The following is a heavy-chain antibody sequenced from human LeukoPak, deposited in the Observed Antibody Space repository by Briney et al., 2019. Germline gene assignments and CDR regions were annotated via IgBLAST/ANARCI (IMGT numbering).Heavy chain of an antibody. D-gene: IGHD5/OR15-5a*01. Sequence: PGGSLRLSCAASGFTFSSYAMSWVRQAPGKGLEWVSSISSSSSYIYYADSVKGRFTISRDNAKNSLYLQMNSLRAEDTAVYYCARSIYAYYGMDVWGQGTTVTVSS. J-gene: IGHJ6*02. CDR1: GFTFSSYA. CDR3: ARSIYAYYGMDV. V-gene: IGHV3-21*01. CDR2: ISSSSSYI.